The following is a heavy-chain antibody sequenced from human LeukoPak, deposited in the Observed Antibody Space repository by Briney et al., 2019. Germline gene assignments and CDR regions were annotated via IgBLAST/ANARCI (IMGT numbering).Heavy chain of an antibody. CDR1: GGSISSYY. V-gene: IGHV4-59*08. D-gene: IGHD3-10*01. CDR3: ARHLDYYGSGSYEY. CDR2: IYYSGST. Sequence: PSETLSLTCTVSGGSISSYYWSWIRQPPGKGLEWIGYIYYSGSTNYYPSLKSRVTISVDTSKSQFSLKLSSVTAADTAVYYCARHLDYYGSGSYEYWGQGTLVTVSS. J-gene: IGHJ4*02.